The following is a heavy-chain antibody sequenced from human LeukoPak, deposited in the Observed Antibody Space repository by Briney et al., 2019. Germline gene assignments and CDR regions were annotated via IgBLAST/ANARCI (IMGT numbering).Heavy chain of an antibody. J-gene: IGHJ4*02. CDR2: ISGSGGST. CDR3: AKRGPIMITFGGVMNFDY. CDR1: GLTFSSYG. D-gene: IGHD3-16*01. V-gene: IGHV3-23*01. Sequence: GGSLRLSCAASGLTFSSYGMSWVRQAPGKGLEWVSAISGSGGSTYYADSVKGRFTISRDNSKNTLYLQMNSLRAEDTAVYYCAKRGPIMITFGGVMNFDYWGQGTLVTVSS.